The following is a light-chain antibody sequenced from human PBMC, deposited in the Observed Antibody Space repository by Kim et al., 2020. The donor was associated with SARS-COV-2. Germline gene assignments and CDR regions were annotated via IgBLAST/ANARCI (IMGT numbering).Light chain of an antibody. CDR2: YTS. Sequence: DIVLTQSPDFQSVTPEETVTITCRASEGIGSSFHWYQQKPDQSPKPLIKYTSQAFSGVPSRFSGSGSGTEFTLTLNSLEPEDAATYFCHQTSSFPYTFGKGTKLEI. CDR1: EGIGSS. V-gene: IGKV6-21*01. J-gene: IGKJ2*01. CDR3: HQTSSFPYT.